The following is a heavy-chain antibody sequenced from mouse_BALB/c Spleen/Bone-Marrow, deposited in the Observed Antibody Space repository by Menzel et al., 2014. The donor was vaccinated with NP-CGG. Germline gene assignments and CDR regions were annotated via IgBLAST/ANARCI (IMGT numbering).Heavy chain of an antibody. J-gene: IGHJ4*01. Sequence: QVQLQQSGAELARPGASVKLSCKASGYTFTSYWMQWVTQRPGQGLEWIGAIYPGDGDTRYTQKFKGKATLTADKSSSTAYMQLSSLASEDSVVYYCARFYGYDGMDYWGQGTSVTVSS. V-gene: IGHV1-87*01. CDR2: IYPGDGDT. CDR3: ARFYGYDGMDY. CDR1: GYTFTSYW. D-gene: IGHD2-2*01.